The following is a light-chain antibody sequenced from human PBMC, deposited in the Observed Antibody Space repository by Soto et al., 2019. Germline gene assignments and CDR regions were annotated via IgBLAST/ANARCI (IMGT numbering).Light chain of an antibody. V-gene: IGLV2-14*03. CDR1: RNDIGDSHF. Sequence: QSVLTQPASLSASPGQTITISCTGTRNDIGDSHFVSWYQQYPDKAPKLIIFEVNGRPSGVSDRFVGSKSGNTASLTISGLQPEDEADYYCSSRSSITTVVLGGGTKVTVL. J-gene: IGLJ2*01. CDR3: SSRSSITTVV. CDR2: EVN.